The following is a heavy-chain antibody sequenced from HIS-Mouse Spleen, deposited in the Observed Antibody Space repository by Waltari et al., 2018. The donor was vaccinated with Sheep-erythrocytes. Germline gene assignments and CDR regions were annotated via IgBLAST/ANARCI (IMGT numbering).Heavy chain of an antibody. Sequence: EVQLVESGGGLVQPGRSLRLSCAASGFSFDDYAMHWVRQAPGKGLEWVSGISWNSGSIGYADSVKGRFTISRDNAKNSLYLQMNSLRAEDTALYYCAQTGATTPHFDYWGQGTLVTVSS. D-gene: IGHD1-26*01. CDR3: AQTGATTPHFDY. CDR1: GFSFDDYA. V-gene: IGHV3-9*01. J-gene: IGHJ4*02. CDR2: ISWNSGSI.